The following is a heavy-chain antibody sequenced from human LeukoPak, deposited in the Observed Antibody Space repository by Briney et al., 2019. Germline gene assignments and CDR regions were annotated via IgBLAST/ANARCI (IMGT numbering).Heavy chain of an antibody. CDR3: ARHGVSGYSSSWYLRGDAFDI. D-gene: IGHD6-13*01. V-gene: IGHV3-7*01. CDR1: GFTVSSNY. Sequence: GGSLRLSCAASGFTVSSNYMSWVRQAPGKGLEWVANIKQDGSEKYYVDSVKGRFTISRDNAKNSLYLQMNSLRAEDTAVYYCARHGVSGYSSSWYLRGDAFDIWGQGTMVTVSS. J-gene: IGHJ3*02. CDR2: IKQDGSEK.